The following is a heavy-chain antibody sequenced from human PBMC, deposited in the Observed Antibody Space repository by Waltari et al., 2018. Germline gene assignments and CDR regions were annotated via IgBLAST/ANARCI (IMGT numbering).Heavy chain of an antibody. CDR2: INHSGST. V-gene: IGHV4-34*01. Sequence: QVQLQQWGAGLLKPSETLSLTCAVYGGSFSGYYWSWIRQPPGKGLEWIGEINHSGSTNYNPSLKSRVTISVDTSKNQFSLKLSSVTAADTAVYYCARSPIFVRRNAFDIWGQGTMVTVSS. J-gene: IGHJ3*02. D-gene: IGHD3-3*01. CDR3: ARSPIFVRRNAFDI. CDR1: GGSFSGYY.